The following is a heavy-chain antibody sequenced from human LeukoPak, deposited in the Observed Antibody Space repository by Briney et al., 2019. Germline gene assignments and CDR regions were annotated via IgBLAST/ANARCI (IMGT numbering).Heavy chain of an antibody. Sequence: SETLSLTCAVSGGSISSSNWWSWVRQPPGKGLEWIGEIYHSGSTNYNPSLKSRVTISVDKSKNQFSLKLSSVTAADTAVYYCARDLRWDCGGDCRESYFDYWGQGTLVTVSS. CDR2: IYHSGST. CDR3: ARDLRWDCGGDCRESYFDY. J-gene: IGHJ4*02. V-gene: IGHV4-4*02. CDR1: GGSISSSNW. D-gene: IGHD2-21*02.